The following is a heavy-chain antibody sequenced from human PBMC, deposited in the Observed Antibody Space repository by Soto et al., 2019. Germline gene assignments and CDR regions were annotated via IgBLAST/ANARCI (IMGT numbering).Heavy chain of an antibody. D-gene: IGHD3-3*01. CDR3: ARGGGVGVAGSAAFDM. V-gene: IGHV1-2*02. Sequence: QLHLVQSGAVVKKPGASVTVSCSASGYPVTAYYMHWVRQAPGRGLEWVGGINPATGAAKYTQTFQGRVTMAREPSTGTGFMELSGLTSEDTALFYCARGGGVGVAGSAAFDMWGQGTVVTVSS. CDR1: GYPVTAYY. CDR2: INPATGAA. J-gene: IGHJ3*02.